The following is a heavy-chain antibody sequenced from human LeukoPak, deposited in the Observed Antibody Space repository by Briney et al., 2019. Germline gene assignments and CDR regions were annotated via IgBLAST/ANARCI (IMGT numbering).Heavy chain of an antibody. CDR2: ISSSSSYI. V-gene: IGHV3-21*01. CDR1: GFTFSSYS. D-gene: IGHD3-10*01. CDR3: ARSPSGSYYTNYYGMDV. J-gene: IGHJ6*02. Sequence: GSLRLSCAASGFTFSSYSMNWVRQAPGKGLEWVSSISSSSSYIYYADSVKGRFTISRDNAKNSLYLQMNSLRAEDTAVYYCARSPSGSYYTNYYGMDVWGQGTTVIVSS.